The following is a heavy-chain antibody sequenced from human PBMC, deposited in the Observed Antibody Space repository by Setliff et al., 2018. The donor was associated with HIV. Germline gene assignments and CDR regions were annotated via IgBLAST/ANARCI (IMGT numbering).Heavy chain of an antibody. CDR3: AGGYIQLWSNIYYYGMDV. Sequence: PSETLSLTCAVYGGSFSGYYWTWIRQPPGRGLEWIGEIIHSGGTNYNRSLKSRVTISVDTSKNQFSLNLSSVTAADTAVYYCAGGYIQLWSNIYYYGMDVWGQGTTVTVSS. D-gene: IGHD5-18*01. CDR1: GGSFSGYY. J-gene: IGHJ6*02. CDR2: IIHSGGT. V-gene: IGHV4-34*12.